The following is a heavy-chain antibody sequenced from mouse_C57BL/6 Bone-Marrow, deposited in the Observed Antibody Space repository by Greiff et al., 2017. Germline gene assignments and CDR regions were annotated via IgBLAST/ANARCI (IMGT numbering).Heavy chain of an antibody. D-gene: IGHD2-1*01. CDR3: ARSGNYGRRYFDV. CDR2: FDPYSGGT. V-gene: IGHV1-72*01. J-gene: IGHJ1*03. Sequence: QVQLQQPGAELVKPGASVKLSCKASGYTFTSYWMHWVKQRPGRGLEWIGRFDPYSGGTKYNEKFKSKATLTVDKPSSTAYMQLSRLTSEDSAVYYCARSGNYGRRYFDVWGTGTTVTVSS. CDR1: GYTFTSYW.